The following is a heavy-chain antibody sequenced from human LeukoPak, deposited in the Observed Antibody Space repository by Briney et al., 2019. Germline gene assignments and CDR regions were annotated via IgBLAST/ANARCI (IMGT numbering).Heavy chain of an antibody. CDR1: GYSISSGYY. CDR2: IYHSGST. Sequence: SETLSLTCTVSGYSISSGYYWGWIRQPPGKGLEWIGSIYHSGSTYYNPSLKSRVTISVDTSKNQFSLKLSSVTAADTAVYYCARVGAHYYFDYWGQGTLVTVSS. CDR3: ARVGAHYYFDY. V-gene: IGHV4-38-2*02. J-gene: IGHJ4*02. D-gene: IGHD1-26*01.